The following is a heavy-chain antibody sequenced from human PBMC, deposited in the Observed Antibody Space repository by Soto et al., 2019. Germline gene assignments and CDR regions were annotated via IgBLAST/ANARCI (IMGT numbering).Heavy chain of an antibody. CDR3: AGLLLVYGMDV. J-gene: IGHJ6*02. D-gene: IGHD3-22*01. V-gene: IGHV3-30*03. Sequence: GGSLRLSCAASGFTFGSYGMHWVRQAPGKGLEWVAVISYDGSNKYYADSVKGRFTISRDNSKNTLYLQMNSLRAEDTAVYYCAGLLLVYGMDVWGQGTTVTVSS. CDR1: GFTFGSYG. CDR2: ISYDGSNK.